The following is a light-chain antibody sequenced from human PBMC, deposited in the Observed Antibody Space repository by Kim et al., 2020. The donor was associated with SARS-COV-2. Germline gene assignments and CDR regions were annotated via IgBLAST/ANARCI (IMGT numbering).Light chain of an antibody. Sequence: ALGQTVRITCQGDSLRSYYASWYQQKPGQAPVLVIYDKNNRPSGIPDRFSGSSSGNTDSLTITGAQAEDEADYYCNSRDSSGNHLVFGGGTQLTVL. V-gene: IGLV3-19*01. CDR1: SLRSYY. CDR3: NSRDSSGNHLV. CDR2: DKN. J-gene: IGLJ3*02.